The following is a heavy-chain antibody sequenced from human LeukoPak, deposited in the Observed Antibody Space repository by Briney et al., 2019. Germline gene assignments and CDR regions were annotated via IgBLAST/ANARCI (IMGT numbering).Heavy chain of an antibody. D-gene: IGHD3-10*01. CDR2: IKYDESEK. Sequence: GGSLRLSCTGSGFAFSNYWMSWVRQAPGKGLEWVANIKYDESEKYYVDSVKGRLTISRDNAKNSLYLQMNSLRAEDTAVYYCAREPVRKRWFDSWGQGTLVTVSS. J-gene: IGHJ5*01. V-gene: IGHV3-7*03. CDR1: GFAFSNYW. CDR3: AREPVRKRWFDS.